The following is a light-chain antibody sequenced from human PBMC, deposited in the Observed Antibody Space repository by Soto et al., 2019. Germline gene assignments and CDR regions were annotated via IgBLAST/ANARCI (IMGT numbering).Light chain of an antibody. J-gene: IGKJ5*01. CDR2: DAS. CDR3: KQYNSFSVN. V-gene: IGKV1-5*01. CDR1: QTISSW. Sequence: DIQMTQSPSTLSAFVGDRVTITCRASQTISSWLAWYQQKPGKAPKLLIFDASTLQSGVPSRFSGSGSGTKFTLTINSLQPDDIATYYCKQYNSFSVNFGQGTRLEIK.